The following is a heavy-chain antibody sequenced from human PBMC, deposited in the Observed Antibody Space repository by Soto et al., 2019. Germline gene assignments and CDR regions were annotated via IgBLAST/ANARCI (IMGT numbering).Heavy chain of an antibody. CDR3: AKASGESYPGSRVFDY. CDR2: ISYDGSNK. D-gene: IGHD3-10*01. CDR1: GFTFGSYG. V-gene: IGHV3-30*18. J-gene: IGHJ4*02. Sequence: PGGSLRLSCAASGFTFGSYGMHWVRQAPGKGLEWVAVISYDGSNKYYADSVRGRFAISRDNSNNMLYLQMNSLRAEDTAVYYCAKASGESYPGSRVFDYWGQ.